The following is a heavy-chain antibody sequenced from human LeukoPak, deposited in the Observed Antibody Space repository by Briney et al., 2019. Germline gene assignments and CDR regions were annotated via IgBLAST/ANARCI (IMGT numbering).Heavy chain of an antibody. J-gene: IGHJ4*02. CDR3: ARDMWGISLIFP. Sequence: GASVKVSCKASGYIFRGYSIHWVRQVSGEGPEWMGIINPSNGATTYAEKFQARVAMSADTSISTAYMELTGLTSDDTAMYYCARDMWGISLIFPWGQGTLVTVSS. CDR2: INPSNGAT. CDR1: GYIFRGYS. D-gene: IGHD3-10*01. V-gene: IGHV1-2*02.